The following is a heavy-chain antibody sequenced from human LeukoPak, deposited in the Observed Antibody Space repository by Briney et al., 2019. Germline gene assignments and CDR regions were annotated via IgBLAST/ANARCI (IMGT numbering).Heavy chain of an antibody. V-gene: IGHV4-30-4*01. CDR2: IYNSGST. J-gene: IGHJ4*02. CDR1: GGSISSGDYY. Sequence: PSETLSLTCTVSGGSISSGDYYWSWIRQPPGKGLEWTGYIYNSGSTYYNPSLKSRVTISVDTSKNQFSLKLSSVTAADTAVYYCAGVTYYYDNSGFELRQNFYFDYWGQGTLVTVSS. D-gene: IGHD3-22*01. CDR3: AGVTYYYDNSGFELRQNFYFDY.